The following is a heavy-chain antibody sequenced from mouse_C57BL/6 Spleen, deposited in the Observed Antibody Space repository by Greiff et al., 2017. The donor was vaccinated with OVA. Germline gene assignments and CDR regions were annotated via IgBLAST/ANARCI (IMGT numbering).Heavy chain of an antibody. D-gene: IGHD4-1*01. J-gene: IGHJ2*01. CDR2: IHPNSGST. V-gene: IGHV1-64*01. CDR1: GYTFTSYW. CDR3: ASGGTGRCGYYFDY. Sequence: VQLQQPGAELVKPGASVKLSCKASGYTFTSYWMHWVKQRPGQGLEWIGMIHPNSGSTNYNEKFKSKATLTVDKSSSTTYMQLSSLTSKYSAVYYCASGGTGRCGYYFDYWGQGTTLTVSS.